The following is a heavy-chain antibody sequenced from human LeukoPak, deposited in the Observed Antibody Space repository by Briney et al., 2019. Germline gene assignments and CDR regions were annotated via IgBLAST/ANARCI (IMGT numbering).Heavy chain of an antibody. CDR3: TRDRLGGAVASWIPDY. CDR2: VYHTGNT. D-gene: IGHD3-3*01. J-gene: IGHJ4*02. V-gene: IGHV4-59*01. Sequence: SETLSLTCSVSGGSINNYYWSWIRQAPGKRLEWIGSVYHTGNTDYNPSLRSPVTISVDTSKNHFSLKVTSVTAADTAIDYCTRDRLGGAVASWIPDYWGQGILVTVSS. CDR1: GGSINNYY.